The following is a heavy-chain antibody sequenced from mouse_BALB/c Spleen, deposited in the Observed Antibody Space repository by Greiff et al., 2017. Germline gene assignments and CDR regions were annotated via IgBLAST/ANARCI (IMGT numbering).Heavy chain of an antibody. CDR1: GYSFTSYW. Sequence: VQLQQSGTVLARPGASVKMSCKASGYSFTSYWMHWVKQRPGQGLEWIGAIYPGNSDTSYNQKFKGKAKLTAVTSASTAYMELSSLTNEDSAVYYCTRSLLLRLGYYFDYWGQGTTLTVSS. CDR3: TRSLLLRLGYYFDY. J-gene: IGHJ2*01. D-gene: IGHD1-2*01. CDR2: IYPGNSDT. V-gene: IGHV1-5*01.